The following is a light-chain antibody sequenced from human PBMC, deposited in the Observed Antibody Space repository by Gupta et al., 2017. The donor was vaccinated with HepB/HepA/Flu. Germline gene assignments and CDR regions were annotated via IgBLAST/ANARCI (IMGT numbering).Light chain of an antibody. CDR3: QQCNSYPLT. CDR1: QNINNW. J-gene: IGKJ4*01. CDR2: KAS. Sequence: DIQMTQSPSTLSASVGDRVTITCRASQNINNWLAWYQQKPGKAPNLLIYKASNLQGGVPSRFSDSGSGTEFTLTISSLQPDDFATYYCQQCNSYPLTFGGGTKVEIK. V-gene: IGKV1-5*03.